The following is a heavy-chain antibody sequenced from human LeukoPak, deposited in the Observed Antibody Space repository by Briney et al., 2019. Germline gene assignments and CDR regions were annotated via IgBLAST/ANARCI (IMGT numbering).Heavy chain of an antibody. CDR2: ISGSGRDS. J-gene: IGHJ4*02. CDR3: AKKRESLPTSFDN. D-gene: IGHD2/OR15-2a*01. Sequence: GGSLRLSCAASGFNFTYYAMSWVRQAPGKGLEWVSAISGSGRDSYYADSVRGRFTISRDNSKNTLYLQMSSLKAEDTALYYCAKKRESLPTSFDNWGQGTLVTVSS. V-gene: IGHV3-23*01. CDR1: GFNFTYYA.